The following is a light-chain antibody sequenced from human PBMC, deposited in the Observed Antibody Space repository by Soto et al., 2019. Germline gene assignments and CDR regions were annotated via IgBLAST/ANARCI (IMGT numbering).Light chain of an antibody. CDR2: AAS. J-gene: IGKJ1*01. CDR1: QGISGY. V-gene: IGKV1-9*01. CDR3: HQLNTYPRT. Sequence: DIQLTQSPSFLSASVGDRVIITCRASQGISGYLAWYQQKPGTAPKLLINAASALQSGVPSRFSGSGSGTECTLTISSLQPEDFATYDCHQLNTYPRTFGQGTRVEIK.